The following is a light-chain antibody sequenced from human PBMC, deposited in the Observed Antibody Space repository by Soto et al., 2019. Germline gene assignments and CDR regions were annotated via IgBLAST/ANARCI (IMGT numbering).Light chain of an antibody. CDR1: QTISSS. CDR3: QQYDSYSPYT. J-gene: IGKJ2*01. CDR2: KAS. V-gene: IGKV1-5*03. Sequence: DIQMTQFPPTLSASIGDRVTITCRASQTISSSLAWYQQKPGKAPKLLIYKASTLETGVPSRFXGSGSGTEFTLTISSLQPDEFATYYCQQYDSYSPYTFGQGTRLEIK.